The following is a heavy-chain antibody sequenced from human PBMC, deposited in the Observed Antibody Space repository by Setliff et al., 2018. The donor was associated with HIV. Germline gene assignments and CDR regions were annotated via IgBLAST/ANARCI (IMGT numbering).Heavy chain of an antibody. J-gene: IGHJ4*02. CDR1: DDSMTSNY. D-gene: IGHD3-22*01. CDR3: SRGKNYYDSSGYHY. V-gene: IGHV4-59*01. CDR2: IYYSGST. Sequence: SETLSLTCTVSDDSMTSNYWSWIRQPPGEGLEWIGYIYYSGSTNYNPSLKSRVTISADTSKNQFSLKLSSVTAADTAVYYFSRGKNYYDSSGYHYWVQGTLVTVSS.